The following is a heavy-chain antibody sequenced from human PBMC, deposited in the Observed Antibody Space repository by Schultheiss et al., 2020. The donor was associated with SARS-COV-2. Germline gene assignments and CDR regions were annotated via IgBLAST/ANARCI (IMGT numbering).Heavy chain of an antibody. D-gene: IGHD2-8*01. Sequence: ASVKVSCKASGYTFTSYGISWVRQAPGQGLEWMGWISAYNGNTNYAQKLQGRVTMTTDTSTSTAYMELRSLRSDDTAVYYCARGGDIVLMVYAMSDFDYWGQGTLVTVSS. V-gene: IGHV1-18*01. CDR3: ARGGDIVLMVYAMSDFDY. J-gene: IGHJ4*02. CDR2: ISAYNGNT. CDR1: GYTFTSYG.